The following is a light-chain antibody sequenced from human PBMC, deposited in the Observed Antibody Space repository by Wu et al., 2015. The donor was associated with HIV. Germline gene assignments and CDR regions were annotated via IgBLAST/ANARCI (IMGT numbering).Light chain of an antibody. J-gene: IGKJ3*01. CDR2: GAS. V-gene: IGKV3-20*01. CDR3: QQYGSALFT. Sequence: EIVLTQSPDTLSLSPGERATLSCRASQSVSGSYLAWYQQKPGQAPRLLIYGASSRATGIPDRFSGSGSGTDFTLTISRTEPEDFAVYYCQQYGSALFTFGPGTKVDVK. CDR1: QSVSGSY.